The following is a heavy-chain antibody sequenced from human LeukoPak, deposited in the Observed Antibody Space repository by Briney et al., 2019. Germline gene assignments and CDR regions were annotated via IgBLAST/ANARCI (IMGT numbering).Heavy chain of an antibody. D-gene: IGHD1-7*01. V-gene: IGHV3-7*03. CDR3: ATGTTPGFDY. Sequence: GGSLRLSCAASGFSFRTYWMSWVRQAPGKGLEWVANIKQDGNEKYYVDSVKGRFTISRDNAKNSLYLQMDSLRIEDTALYYCATGTTPGFDYWGQGTLVTVSS. CDR2: IKQDGNEK. CDR1: GFSFRTYW. J-gene: IGHJ4*02.